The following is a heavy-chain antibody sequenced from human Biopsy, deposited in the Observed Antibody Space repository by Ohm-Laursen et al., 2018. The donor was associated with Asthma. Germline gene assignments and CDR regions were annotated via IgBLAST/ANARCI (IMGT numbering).Heavy chain of an antibody. D-gene: IGHD3-3*02. V-gene: IGHV3-7*01. Sequence: GSLRLSCAASGFTFSDYWMSWVRQVPGKGLEWVANIKHDGSEKNHVDSLKGRFTISRDNAKNSLYLQMNSLRAEGTAVYYCARTFHFWSPYHAEHYQLWGQGTLVTVSS. J-gene: IGHJ1*01. CDR3: ARTFHFWSPYHAEHYQL. CDR2: IKHDGSEK. CDR1: GFTFSDYW.